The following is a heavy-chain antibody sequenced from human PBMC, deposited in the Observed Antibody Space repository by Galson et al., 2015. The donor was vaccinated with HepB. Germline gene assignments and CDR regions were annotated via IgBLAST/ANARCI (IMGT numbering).Heavy chain of an antibody. CDR3: ARGDGFWSGYYPY. Sequence: SVKVSCKVSGYTLTELSMHWVRQAPGQGLEWMGWISGYNGNTNYAQKFQGRVTMTTDTSSSTAYMELRSLRSDDTAVYYCARGDGFWSGYYPYWGQGALVTVSS. D-gene: IGHD3-3*01. J-gene: IGHJ4*02. CDR2: ISGYNGNT. V-gene: IGHV1-18*01. CDR1: GYTLTELS.